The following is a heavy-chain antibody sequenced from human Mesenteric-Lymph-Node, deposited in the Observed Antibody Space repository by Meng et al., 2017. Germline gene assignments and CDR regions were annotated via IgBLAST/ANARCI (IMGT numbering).Heavy chain of an antibody. CDR1: GGSISSSTYY. J-gene: IGHJ4*02. CDR2: IYYSGRT. CDR3: ARLWFGERPPDY. Sequence: QLQLQESGPGLVKPSETLSPTCTASGGSISSSTYYLGWIRQPPGKGLEWVGRIYYSGRTYYNPSLKSRVTMSVDTSKNQFSLKLSSVTAADTAVYYCARLWFGERPPDYWGQGTLVTVSS. D-gene: IGHD3-10*01. V-gene: IGHV4-39*01.